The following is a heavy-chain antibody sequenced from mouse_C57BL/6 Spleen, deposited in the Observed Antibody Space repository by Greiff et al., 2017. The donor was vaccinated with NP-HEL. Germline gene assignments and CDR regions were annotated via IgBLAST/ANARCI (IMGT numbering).Heavy chain of an antibody. Sequence: EVKLMESGGGLVKPGGSLKLSCAASGFTFSSYTMSWVRQTPEKRLEWVATISGGGGNTYYPDSVKGRFTISRDNAKNTLYLQMSSLRSEDTALYYCARRVTGTNRYFDVWGTGTTVTVSS. CDR1: GFTFSSYT. D-gene: IGHD4-1*01. CDR2: ISGGGGNT. V-gene: IGHV5-9*01. CDR3: ARRVTGTNRYFDV. J-gene: IGHJ1*03.